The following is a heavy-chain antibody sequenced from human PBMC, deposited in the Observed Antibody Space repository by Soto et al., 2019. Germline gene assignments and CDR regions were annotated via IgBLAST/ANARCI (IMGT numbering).Heavy chain of an antibody. D-gene: IGHD6-6*01. J-gene: IGHJ4*02. CDR3: AKDQGSWDSTSSPDY. CDR2: ISGSGGST. V-gene: IGHV3-23*01. CDR1: GFTFSSYA. Sequence: GGSLRLSCAASGFTFSSYAMSWVRQAPGKGLEWVSAISGSGGSTYYADSVKGRFTISRDKSKNPLYLQLNSLSAEDTAVYYCAKDQGSWDSTSSPDYWGQGTLVTVSS.